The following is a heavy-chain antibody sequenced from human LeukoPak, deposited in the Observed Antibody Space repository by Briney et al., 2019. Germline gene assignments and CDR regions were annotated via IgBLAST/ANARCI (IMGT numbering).Heavy chain of an antibody. Sequence: PSETLSLACTVSGGSISSSSYYWGWIRQPPGKGLEWMGSIYYSGSTYYNPSLKSRVTISVDKSKNQFSLKLSSVTAADTAVYYCARGGKLLHVLDYWGQGTLVTVSS. CDR1: GGSISSSSYY. V-gene: IGHV4-39*07. D-gene: IGHD2-15*01. CDR3: ARGGKLLHVLDY. CDR2: IYYSGST. J-gene: IGHJ4*02.